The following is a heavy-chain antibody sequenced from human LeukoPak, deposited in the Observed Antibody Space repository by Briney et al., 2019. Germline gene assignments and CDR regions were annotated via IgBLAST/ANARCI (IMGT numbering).Heavy chain of an antibody. CDR3: AKGGRGYNWNDDNY. D-gene: IGHD1-1*01. CDR2: IWYDGSNK. CDR1: GFTFSSYG. V-gene: IGHV3-33*06. J-gene: IGHJ4*02. Sequence: PGGSLRLSCAASGFTFSSYGMHWVRQAPGKGLEWVAVIWYDGSNKYYADSVKGRFTISRDNSKNTLYLQMNSLRAEDTAVYYCAKGGRGYNWNDDNYWGQGTLVTVSS.